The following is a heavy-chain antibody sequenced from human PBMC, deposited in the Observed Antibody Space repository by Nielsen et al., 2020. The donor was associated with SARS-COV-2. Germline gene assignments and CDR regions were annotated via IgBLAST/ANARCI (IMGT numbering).Heavy chain of an antibody. CDR2: IKQDGSEK. CDR3: ARSSIAARYNWFDP. D-gene: IGHD6-6*01. V-gene: IGHV3-7*04. CDR1: GGSISSGGYY. Sequence: ETLSLTCTVSGGSISSGGYYWSWVRQAPGKGLEWVANIKQDGSEKYYVDSVKGRFTISRNNAKNSLYLQMNSLRAEDTAVYYCARSSIAARYNWFDPWGQGTLVTVSS. J-gene: IGHJ5*02.